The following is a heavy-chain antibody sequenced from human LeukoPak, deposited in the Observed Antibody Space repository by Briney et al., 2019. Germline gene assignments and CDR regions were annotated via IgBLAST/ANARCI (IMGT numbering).Heavy chain of an antibody. J-gene: IGHJ4*02. Sequence: GGSLRLSCAASGFTFSNYGMHWVRQAPGKGLEWEAFIRYDGSNKYYADSVKGRFTISRDNSKNTLYLQMNSLRAEDTAVYYCAKDHSRSGSYPTSFDYWGQRTLVTVSS. CDR2: IRYDGSNK. CDR1: GFTFSNYG. V-gene: IGHV3-30*02. D-gene: IGHD3-10*01. CDR3: AKDHSRSGSYPTSFDY.